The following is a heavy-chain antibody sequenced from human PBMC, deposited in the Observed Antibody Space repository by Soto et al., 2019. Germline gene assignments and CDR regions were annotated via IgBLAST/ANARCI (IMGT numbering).Heavy chain of an antibody. CDR1: GGSISSSNW. CDR3: AARYYYGSGSY. V-gene: IGHV4-4*02. Sequence: QVQLQESGPGLVKPSGTLSLTCAVSGGSISSSNWWSWVRQPPGKGLEWIGEIYHSGSTKYNPSLKSXXTXSXXKSKNQFSLKLSSVTAADTAVYYCAARYYYGSGSYWGQGTLVTVSS. J-gene: IGHJ4*02. D-gene: IGHD3-10*01. CDR2: IYHSGST.